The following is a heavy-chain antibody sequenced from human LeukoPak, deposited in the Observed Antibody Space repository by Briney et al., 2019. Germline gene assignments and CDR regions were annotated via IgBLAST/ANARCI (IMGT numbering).Heavy chain of an antibody. D-gene: IGHD6-6*01. Sequence: GGSLRLSCAVSGFTFSSYSMTWVRQAPGKGLEWVSYISSTSSTVYYADSVKGRFTISRVNVKNSLDLQMNSLRAEDTAVYYCARGRDSSSSYPGYWGQGTLVTVSS. V-gene: IGHV3-48*01. CDR3: ARGRDSSSSYPGY. J-gene: IGHJ4*02. CDR2: ISSTSSTV. CDR1: GFTFSSYS.